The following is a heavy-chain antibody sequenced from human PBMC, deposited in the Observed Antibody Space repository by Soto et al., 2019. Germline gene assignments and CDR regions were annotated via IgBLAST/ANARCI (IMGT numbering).Heavy chain of an antibody. D-gene: IGHD1-26*01. CDR3: ARRWGAAFDY. Sequence: QVQLQESGPGLVKPSETLSLTCTVSGGSISSYYWSWIRQPPGKGLEWIGYIYYSGSTNYNPSLKSRVTISVDTSINQFSLKLSSVTAADPAVYYCARRWGAAFDYWGQGTLVTVSS. CDR1: GGSISSYY. CDR2: IYYSGST. J-gene: IGHJ4*02. V-gene: IGHV4-59*08.